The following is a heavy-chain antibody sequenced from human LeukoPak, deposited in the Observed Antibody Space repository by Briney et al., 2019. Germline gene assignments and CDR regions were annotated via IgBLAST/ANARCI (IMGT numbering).Heavy chain of an antibody. CDR2: ISAYNGNT. Sequence: ASVKVSCKASGYTFTSYGISWVRQAPGQGLEWMGWISAYNGNTNYAQKLQGRVTMTTDTSTSTAYMELRSLRSDDTAVYYCARHVEITMIVVGRGVFDYWGQGTLVTVSS. CDR1: GYTFTSYG. CDR3: ARHVEITMIVVGRGVFDY. V-gene: IGHV1-18*01. D-gene: IGHD3-22*01. J-gene: IGHJ4*02.